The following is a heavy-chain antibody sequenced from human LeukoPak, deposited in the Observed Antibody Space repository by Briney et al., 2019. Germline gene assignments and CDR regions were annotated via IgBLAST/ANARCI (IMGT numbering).Heavy chain of an antibody. V-gene: IGHV4-38-2*02. CDR3: ARDYDYDSSGYYADAFDI. J-gene: IGHJ3*02. D-gene: IGHD3-22*01. CDR2: IYHSGST. Sequence: PSEALSLTCTVSGYSIISGYYWGWIRQPPGKGLEWIGSIYHSGSTYYNPSLKSRVTISVDTSKNQFSLKLSSVTAADTAVYYCARDYDYDSSGYYADAFDIWGQGTMVTVSS. CDR1: GYSIISGYY.